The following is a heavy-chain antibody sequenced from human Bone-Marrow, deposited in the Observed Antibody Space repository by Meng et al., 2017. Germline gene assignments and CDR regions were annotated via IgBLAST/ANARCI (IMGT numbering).Heavy chain of an antibody. Sequence: ASVKVSCKASGFNFNTYAMNWVRQAPGQGLEWMGWINTNTGNPTYAQGFTGRFVFSLDTSVSTAYLQINSLKAEDTAVYYCARSFAVAALGGSDIWGQGTMVTVSS. V-gene: IGHV7-4-1*02. D-gene: IGHD6-13*01. CDR1: GFNFNTYA. CDR2: INTNTGNP. J-gene: IGHJ3*02. CDR3: ARSFAVAALGGSDI.